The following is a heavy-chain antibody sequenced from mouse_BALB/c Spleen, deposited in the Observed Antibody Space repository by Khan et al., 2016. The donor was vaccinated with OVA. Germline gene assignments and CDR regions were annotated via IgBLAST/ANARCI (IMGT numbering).Heavy chain of an antibody. CDR3: VKQNHGTLYAVDY. CDR1: GFSLSSYG. D-gene: IGHD2-1*01. V-gene: IGHV2-3*01. Sequence: QVQLKQSGPGLVAPSQSLSITCTVSGFSLSSYGVSWVRQPPGKGLEWLGVIWGDGNTNYHSVLISRLSISKDDSKSQVFLKLNSLQTDDTATYYCVKQNHGTLYAVDYWGQGTSVTVSS. J-gene: IGHJ4*01. CDR2: IWGDGNT.